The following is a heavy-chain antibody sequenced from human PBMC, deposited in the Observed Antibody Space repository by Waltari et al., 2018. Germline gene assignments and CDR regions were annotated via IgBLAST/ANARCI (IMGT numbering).Heavy chain of an antibody. V-gene: IGHV4-59*01. CDR2: IYYSGST. Sequence: QVQLQESGPGLVKPSATLSLPCTVPGGSISRYYWRWIRQPPGKGLEWIGYIYYSGSTNYNPSLKSRVTISVDTSKNQFSLKLSSVTAADAAVYYCAREGYCTNGVCPLFDYWGQGTLVTVSS. CDR3: AREGYCTNGVCPLFDY. CDR1: GGSISRYY. J-gene: IGHJ4*02. D-gene: IGHD2-8*01.